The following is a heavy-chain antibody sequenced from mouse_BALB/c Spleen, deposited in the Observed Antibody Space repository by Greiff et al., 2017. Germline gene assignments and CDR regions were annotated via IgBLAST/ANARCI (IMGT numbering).Heavy chain of an antibody. J-gene: IGHJ2*01. CDR2: ISYSGST. D-gene: IGHD1-2*01. CDR1: GYSITSDYA. Sequence: EVKLLESGPGLVKPSQSLSLTCTVTGYSITSDYAWNWIRQFPGNKLEWMGYISYSGSTSYNPSLKSRISITRDTSKNQFFLQLNSVTTEDTATYYCARQTATGFDYWGQGTTLTVSS. V-gene: IGHV3-2*02. CDR3: ARQTATGFDY.